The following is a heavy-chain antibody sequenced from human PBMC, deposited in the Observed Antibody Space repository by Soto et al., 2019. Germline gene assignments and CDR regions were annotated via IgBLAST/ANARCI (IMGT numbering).Heavy chain of an antibody. CDR3: AESFLAIRHLYQYIDV. CDR2: ITWNGVDM. Sequence: EVQLVESGGGLVQPGRSLRLSCAASGFIFGDYGMHWVRQTPGKGLEWVSGITWNGVDMGYVDSVKGRFTISRDDAKNSQYLKMNRQMPEDTPLSYVAESFLAIRHLYQYIDVCGKATTVTVS. J-gene: IGHJ6*03. V-gene: IGHV3-9*01. CDR1: GFIFGDYG.